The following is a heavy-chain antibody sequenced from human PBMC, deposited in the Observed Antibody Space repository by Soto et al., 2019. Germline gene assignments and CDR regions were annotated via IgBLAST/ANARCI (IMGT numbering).Heavy chain of an antibody. CDR3: ARVSYSFDATGYHYYFDL. CDR2: ISSSSSYI. CDR1: GFTFSSYS. J-gene: IGHJ4*02. Sequence: GGSLRLSCAASGFTFSSYSMNWVRQAPGKGLEWVSSISSSSSYIYYADSVEGRFTISRDNAKNSLYLQMNSLSAEDTAVYYCARVSYSFDATGYHYYFDLWGQGTQVTVSS. V-gene: IGHV3-21*01. D-gene: IGHD3-9*01.